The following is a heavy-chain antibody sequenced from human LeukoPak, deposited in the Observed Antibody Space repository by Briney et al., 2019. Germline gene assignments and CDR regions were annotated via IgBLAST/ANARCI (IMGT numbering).Heavy chain of an antibody. D-gene: IGHD5-18*01. V-gene: IGHV4-39*07. Sequence: SETLSLTCTVSGGSISSSSYYWGWIRQPPGKGLEWIGSIYYSGSTYYNPSLKSRVTISVDTSKNQFSLKLSSVTAADTAVYYCARELTAMVDYWGQGTLVTVSS. J-gene: IGHJ4*02. CDR1: GGSISSSSYY. CDR3: ARELTAMVDY. CDR2: IYYSGST.